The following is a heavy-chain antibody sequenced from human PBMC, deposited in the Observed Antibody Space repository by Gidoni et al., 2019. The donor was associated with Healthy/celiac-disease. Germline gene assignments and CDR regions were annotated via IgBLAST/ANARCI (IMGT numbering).Heavy chain of an antibody. CDR1: GGSFSGYY. J-gene: IGHJ3*02. D-gene: IGHD5-12*01. CDR3: ARWWVVGYGAPDAFDI. V-gene: IGHV4-34*01. CDR2: INHSGST. Sequence: QVQLQQWGAGLLKPSETLSLTCAVYGGSFSGYYWSWIRQPPGKGLEWIGEINHSGSTNYNPSIKSRVTISVDTSKNQFSLKLSSVTAADTAVYYCARWWVVGYGAPDAFDIWGQGTMVTVSS.